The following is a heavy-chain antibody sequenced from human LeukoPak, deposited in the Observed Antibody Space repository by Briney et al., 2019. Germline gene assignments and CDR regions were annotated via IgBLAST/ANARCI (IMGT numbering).Heavy chain of an antibody. Sequence: GESLKISCAASGFTFSSYAMSWVRQAPGKGLEWVSAISGSGGSTYYADSVKGRFTISRDNSKNTLYLQMNSLRAEDTAVYYCASYDVSSGYYSSLFDYWGQGTLVTVSS. V-gene: IGHV3-23*01. CDR2: ISGSGGST. CDR3: ASYDVSSGYYSSLFDY. CDR1: GFTFSSYA. J-gene: IGHJ4*02. D-gene: IGHD3-22*01.